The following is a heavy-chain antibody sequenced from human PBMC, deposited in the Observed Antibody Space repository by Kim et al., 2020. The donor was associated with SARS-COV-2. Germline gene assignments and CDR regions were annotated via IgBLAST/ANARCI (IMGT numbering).Heavy chain of an antibody. V-gene: IGHV3-21*01. CDR2: ISSSSSYI. CDR3: ARDRGELPYYYGMDV. CDR1: GFTFSSYS. Sequence: GGSLRLSCAASGFTFSSYSMKWVRQAPGKGLEWVSSISSSSSYIYYTDSVKGRFTISRDNAKNSLYLQMNSLRAEETAVYYCARDRGELPYYYGMDVWGQGTTVTVSS. D-gene: IGHD1-26*01. J-gene: IGHJ6*02.